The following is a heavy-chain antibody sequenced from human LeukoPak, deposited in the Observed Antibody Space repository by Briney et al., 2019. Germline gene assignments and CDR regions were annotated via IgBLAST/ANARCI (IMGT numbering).Heavy chain of an antibody. CDR2: IIPIFGTA. Sequence: ASVKVSCKASEGIFSSYAITWVRQAPGQGLEWMGRIIPIFGTANYAQKFQGRVTITADESTSTAYMELSSLRSEDTAVYYCARVRSSVGAVSYYFDYWGQGTLVTVSS. D-gene: IGHD1-26*01. CDR3: ARVRSSVGAVSYYFDY. V-gene: IGHV1-69*13. CDR1: EGIFSSYA. J-gene: IGHJ4*02.